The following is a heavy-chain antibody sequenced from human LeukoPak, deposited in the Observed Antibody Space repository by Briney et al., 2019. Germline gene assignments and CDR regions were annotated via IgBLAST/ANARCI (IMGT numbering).Heavy chain of an antibody. CDR1: GYTFVTYG. Sequence: ASVKVPCKASGYTFVTYGINWVRQAPGQRPEWMGWISTYNGNTKYALKFQDRVTLTRDTSTTTAYMELRSLTSDDRAVYYCTRASFDHRGQGTLVIVSS. V-gene: IGHV1-18*01. CDR2: ISTYNGNT. CDR3: TRASFDH. J-gene: IGHJ4*02.